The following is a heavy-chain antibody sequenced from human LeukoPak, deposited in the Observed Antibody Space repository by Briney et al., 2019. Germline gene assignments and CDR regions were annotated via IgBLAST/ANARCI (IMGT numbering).Heavy chain of an antibody. CDR1: GFTFSDYY. J-gene: IGHJ6*03. CDR2: ISSSGSTI. CDR3: ARAVEDTAMVHPYYYYYYYMDV. V-gene: IGHV3-11*04. D-gene: IGHD5-18*01. Sequence: GGSLRLSCAASGFTFSDYYMSWIRQAPGKGLEWVSYISSSGSTIYYADSVKGRFTISRDNAKNSLYLQMNSLRAEDTAVYYCARAVEDTAMVHPYYYYYYYMDVWGKGTTVTVSS.